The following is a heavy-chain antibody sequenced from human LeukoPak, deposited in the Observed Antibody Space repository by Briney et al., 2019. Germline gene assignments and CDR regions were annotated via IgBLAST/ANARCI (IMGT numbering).Heavy chain of an antibody. D-gene: IGHD4-17*01. V-gene: IGHV3-21*01. CDR2: ISSSSSYI. CDR3: ARVHGDYSDAFDI. J-gene: IGHJ3*02. CDR1: GFTFSSYS. Sequence: GGSLRLSCAASGFTFSSYSMNWVRQAPGKGLEWVSSISSSSSYIYYADSVKGRFTISRDNAKNSLYLRMNSLRAEDTAVYYCARVHGDYSDAFDIWGQGTMVTVSS.